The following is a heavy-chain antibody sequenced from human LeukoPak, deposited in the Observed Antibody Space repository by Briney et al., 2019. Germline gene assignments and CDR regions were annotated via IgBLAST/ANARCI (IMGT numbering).Heavy chain of an antibody. D-gene: IGHD4-17*01. J-gene: IGHJ4*02. V-gene: IGHV1-18*01. CDR2: ISAYNGNT. CDR3: ARGAHDYGDIRENDY. CDR1: GYTFTSYG. Sequence: ASVKVSCKASGYTFTSYGISWVRQAPGQGLEWMGWISAYNGNTNYAQRLQGRVTMTTDTSTSTAYIELRSLRSDDTAVYYCARGAHDYGDIRENDYWGQGTLVTVSS.